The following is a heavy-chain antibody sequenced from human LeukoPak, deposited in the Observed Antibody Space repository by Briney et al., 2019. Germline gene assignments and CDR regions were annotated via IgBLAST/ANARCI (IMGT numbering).Heavy chain of an antibody. CDR2: IYYSGST. J-gene: IGHJ4*01. CDR1: GGSISSGDYY. V-gene: IGHV4-30-4*08. CDR3: AREGEIAAAGTFRH. Sequence: SQTLSLTCTVSGGSISSGDYYWSWIRQPPGKGLEWIGYIYYSGSTYYNPSLKSRVTISVDTSKNQFSLKLSSATAADTAVYYCAREGEIAAAGTFRHWGQEPWSPSPQ. D-gene: IGHD6-13*01.